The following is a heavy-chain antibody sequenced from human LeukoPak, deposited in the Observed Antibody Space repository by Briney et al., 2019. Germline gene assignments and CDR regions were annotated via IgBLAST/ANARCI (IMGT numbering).Heavy chain of an antibody. Sequence: PSETLSLTCAVYGGSFSGYYWSWIRQPPGKGLEWIGEINHSGSTNYNPSLKSRVTISVDTSKNQFSLKLSSVTAADTAVYYCARGGWVQLWLTDYWGQGTLVTVSS. V-gene: IGHV4-34*01. D-gene: IGHD5-18*01. CDR1: GGSFSGYY. J-gene: IGHJ4*02. CDR2: INHSGST. CDR3: ARGGWVQLWLTDY.